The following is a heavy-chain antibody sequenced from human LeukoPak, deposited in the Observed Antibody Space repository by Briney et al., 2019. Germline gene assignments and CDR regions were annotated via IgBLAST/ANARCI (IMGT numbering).Heavy chain of an antibody. CDR2: INTDGSSP. Sequence: PAGSLALSCAASEFTFGDYWMHWVRQVPGKGLVWVSHINTDGSSPTYGDSAKGRFTVSRDNAKNTLFLQMNRLRVEDTAVYYCARGTAAKSGIDYWGQGTGDTVSS. J-gene: IGHJ4*02. CDR3: ARGTAAKSGIDY. D-gene: IGHD1-26*01. CDR1: EFTFGDYW. V-gene: IGHV3-74*01.